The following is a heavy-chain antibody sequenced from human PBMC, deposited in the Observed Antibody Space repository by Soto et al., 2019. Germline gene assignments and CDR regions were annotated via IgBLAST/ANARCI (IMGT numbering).Heavy chain of an antibody. CDR1: GGSISSYY. CDR3: ARHEGNGNVWPLDY. D-gene: IGHD2-8*01. Sequence: SETLSLTCTVSGGSISSYYWSWIRQPAGKGLEWIGRIYTSGSTYYMPSLRSRVTLSVDTSKNQFSLRLTSVTAEDTAVYYCARHEGNGNVWPLDYWGQGILVTVSS. V-gene: IGHV4-4*07. CDR2: IYTSGST. J-gene: IGHJ4*02.